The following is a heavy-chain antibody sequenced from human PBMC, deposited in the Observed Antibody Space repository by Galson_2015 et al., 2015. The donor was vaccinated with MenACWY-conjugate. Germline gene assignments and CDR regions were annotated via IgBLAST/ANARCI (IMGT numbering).Heavy chain of an antibody. D-gene: IGHD6-13*01. CDR3: AKEGGHSKSWYAGGDY. J-gene: IGHJ4*02. V-gene: IGHV3-23*01. CDR1: GFTFSNYA. CDR2: ISGSGVTT. Sequence: SLRLSCAASGFTFSNYAMSWFRQAPGKGLEWVSGISGSGVTTYYADSVRGRFTISRDNSGNTLYVQMNSLRAEDTAVYYCAKEGGHSKSWYAGGDYWGQGTLVTVSS.